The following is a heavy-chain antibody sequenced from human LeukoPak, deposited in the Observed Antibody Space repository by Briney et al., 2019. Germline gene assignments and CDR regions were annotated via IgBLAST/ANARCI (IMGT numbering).Heavy chain of an antibody. CDR1: GGSISSYY. J-gene: IGHJ6*02. D-gene: IGHD5-18*01. Sequence: SETLSLTCTVSGGSISSYYWSWIRQPPGKGLEWIGYIYYSGSTNYNPSLKSRVTISVDTSKNQFSLKLSSVTAADTAVYYCAGFPGYSSGDLSYYGLRVWGQGTTVTVSS. CDR3: AGFPGYSSGDLSYYGLRV. V-gene: IGHV4-59*01. CDR2: IYYSGST.